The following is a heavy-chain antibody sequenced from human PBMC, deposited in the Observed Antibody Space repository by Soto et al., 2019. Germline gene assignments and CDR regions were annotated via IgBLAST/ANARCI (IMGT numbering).Heavy chain of an antibody. CDR2: IWYDGSNK. V-gene: IGHV3-33*01. CDR1: GFTFSSYG. J-gene: IGHJ4*02. D-gene: IGHD4-17*01. CDR3: AREQDGDKPYGY. Sequence: QVQLVESGGGVVQPGRSLRLSCAASGFTFSSYGMHWVRQAPGKGLEWVAVIWYDGSNKYYADSVKGRFTISRDNSKNTLYLQMNSLRAEDTAVYYCAREQDGDKPYGYWGQGTLVTVSS.